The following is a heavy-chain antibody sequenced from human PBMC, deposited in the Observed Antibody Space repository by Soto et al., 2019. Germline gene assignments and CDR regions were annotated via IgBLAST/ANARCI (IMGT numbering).Heavy chain of an antibody. V-gene: IGHV1-69*02. CDR3: ARYGGALPSSGWYSFAY. D-gene: IGHD6-19*01. CDR1: GGTFSSYT. CDR2: IIPILGIA. J-gene: IGHJ4*02. Sequence: SVKVSCKASGGTFSSYTISWVRQAPGQGLEWMGRIIPILGIANYAQKFQGRVTITADKSTSTAYLQWSSLKASDTAMYYCARYGGALPSSGWYSFAYWGQGTLVTVSS.